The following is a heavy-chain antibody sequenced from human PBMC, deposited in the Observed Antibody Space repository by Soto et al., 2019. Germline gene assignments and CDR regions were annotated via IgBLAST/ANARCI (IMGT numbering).Heavy chain of an antibody. J-gene: IGHJ3*02. D-gene: IGHD3-10*01. CDR1: GYTFTSYG. CDR2: ISAYNGNT. CDR3: ARRKGSGSYSAFDI. V-gene: IGHV1-18*04. Sequence: RASVKVSCKASGYTFTSYGISWVRQAPGQGLEWMGWISAYNGNTNYAQKLQGRVTMTTDTSTSTAYMELRSLRSDDTAVYYCARRKGSGSYSAFDIWGQGTMVTVSS.